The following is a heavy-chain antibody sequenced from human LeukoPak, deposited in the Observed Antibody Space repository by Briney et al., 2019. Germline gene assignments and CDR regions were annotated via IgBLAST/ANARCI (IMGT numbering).Heavy chain of an antibody. V-gene: IGHV3-23*01. J-gene: IGHJ4*02. Sequence: PGGSLRLSCTGSGFTFRNYIMTWVRLSPGKGLEWVSSIGGGGDVTFYADSVKGRFRTTRDDSSSTLYLQMDSLRVDDTGVYYCANWGGTESIGTIWYGPLDYWGQGTQVPVSS. CDR3: ANWGGTESIGTIWYGPLDY. D-gene: IGHD6-13*01. CDR2: IGGGGDVT. CDR1: GFTFRNYI.